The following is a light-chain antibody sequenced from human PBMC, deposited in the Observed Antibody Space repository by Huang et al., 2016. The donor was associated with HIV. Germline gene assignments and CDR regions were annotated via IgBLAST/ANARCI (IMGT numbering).Light chain of an antibody. V-gene: IGKV4-1*01. CDR2: WAS. CDR1: QSLLYSLNNKNY. Sequence: DIVMTQSPDSLSVSPGEGATIDCKSSQSLLYSLNNKNYLAWFQQKPGRPPKLLLYWASTRESGIPERFSGSGSGTDFTLTINNLQPEDVATYYCQQYYQNPQTFGRGT. CDR3: QQYYQNPQT. J-gene: IGKJ5*01.